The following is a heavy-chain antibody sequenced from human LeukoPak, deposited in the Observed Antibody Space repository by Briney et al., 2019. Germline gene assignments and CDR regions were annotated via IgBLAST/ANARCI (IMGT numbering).Heavy chain of an antibody. Sequence: SETLSLTCTVSGDSVSSGTYYWAWIREPPGKGLEWIGSIYYSGSTYYNPSLKSRVTISVDTSKNQFSLRLSSVTAADTAVYYCATYRPVWGIDYWGQGTLVTVSS. CDR2: IYYSGST. J-gene: IGHJ4*02. CDR3: ATYRPVWGIDY. D-gene: IGHD3-16*01. V-gene: IGHV4-39*01. CDR1: GDSVSSGTYY.